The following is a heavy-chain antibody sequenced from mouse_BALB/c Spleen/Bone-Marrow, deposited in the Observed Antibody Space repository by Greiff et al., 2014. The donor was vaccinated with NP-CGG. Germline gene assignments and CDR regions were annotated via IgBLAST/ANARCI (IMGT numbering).Heavy chain of an antibody. J-gene: IGHJ1*01. CDR1: GFNIKDTY. V-gene: IGHV14-3*02. CDR3: ASYRYAWYFDV. D-gene: IGHD2-14*01. CDR2: IDPANGDT. Sequence: EVHLVESGAELVKPGASVKLSCTASGFNIKDTYMHWVQQRPEQGLEWIGRIDPANGDTKYDPKFQGKATITADTSSNTAYLQLSSLTSEDTAVYYCASYRYAWYFDVWGAGTTVTVSS.